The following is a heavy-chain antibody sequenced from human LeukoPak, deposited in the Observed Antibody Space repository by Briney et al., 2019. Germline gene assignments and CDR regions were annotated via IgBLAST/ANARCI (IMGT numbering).Heavy chain of an antibody. D-gene: IGHD2-2*01. Sequence: GGSLRLSCSASGFTFSSYAMSWVRQAPGRGLEWVAFIRYDGSNKYYADSVKGRFTISRDNSKNTLYLQMNSLRAEDTAVYYCAKNGGGYCSSTSYLFYYMDVWGKGTTVTVSS. V-gene: IGHV3-30*02. CDR1: GFTFSSYA. J-gene: IGHJ6*03. CDR2: IRYDGSNK. CDR3: AKNGGGYCSSTSYLFYYMDV.